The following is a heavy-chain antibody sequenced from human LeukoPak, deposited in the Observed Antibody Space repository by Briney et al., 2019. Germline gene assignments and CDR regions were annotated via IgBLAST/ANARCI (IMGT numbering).Heavy chain of an antibody. CDR1: GGSISSYY. V-gene: IGHV4-59*08. Sequence: SETLSLTCTVSGGSISSYYWSWIRQPPGKGLEWIGYIYYSGSTNYNPSLKSRVTISVDTSKNQFSPKLSSVTAADTAVYYCARHAESGYDRFDHWGQGTLVTVSS. D-gene: IGHD5-12*01. CDR2: IYYSGST. CDR3: ARHAESGYDRFDH. J-gene: IGHJ4*02.